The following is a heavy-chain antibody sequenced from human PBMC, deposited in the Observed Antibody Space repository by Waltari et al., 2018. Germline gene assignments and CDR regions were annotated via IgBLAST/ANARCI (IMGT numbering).Heavy chain of an antibody. J-gene: IGHJ6*02. CDR3: ARDLGGYDPSGGGMDV. V-gene: IGHV3-48*03. CDR1: GFTFSSYE. Sequence: EVQLVESGGGLVQPGGSLRLSCAASGFTFSSYEMNWVRQAPGKGLEWVSYISSSGSTIYDADSVKGRFTISRDNAKNSLYLQMNSLRAEDTAVYYCARDLGGYDPSGGGMDVWGQGTTVTVSS. CDR2: ISSSGSTI. D-gene: IGHD5-12*01.